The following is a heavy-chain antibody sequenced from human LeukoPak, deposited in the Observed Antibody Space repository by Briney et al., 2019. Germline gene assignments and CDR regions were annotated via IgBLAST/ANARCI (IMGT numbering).Heavy chain of an antibody. J-gene: IGHJ4*02. CDR2: INHSGST. V-gene: IGHV4-34*01. CDR3: ARGGSGSYYPPFDY. D-gene: IGHD3-10*01. Sequence: SETLSLTCAVYGGSFSGYYWSWIRQPPGKGLERIGEINHSGSTNYNPSLKSRVTISVDTSKNQFSLKLSSVTAADTAVYYCARGGSGSYYPPFDYWGQGTLVTVSS. CDR1: GGSFSGYY.